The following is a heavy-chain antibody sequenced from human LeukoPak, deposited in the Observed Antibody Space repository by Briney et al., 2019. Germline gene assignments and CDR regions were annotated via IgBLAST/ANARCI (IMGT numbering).Heavy chain of an antibody. J-gene: IGHJ5*02. Sequence: GASVKVSCKAAGYTFTGYYMFWVRQAPGQGLEWMGRINPNSGGTSYAQKFQGRVTMTRDTSISTAYMELSRLRSDDTAVYYCARGYCSGGSCYSVENWFDPWGQGTLVTVSS. D-gene: IGHD2-15*01. CDR3: ARGYCSGGSCYSVENWFDP. CDR1: GYTFTGYY. V-gene: IGHV1-2*06. CDR2: INPNSGGT.